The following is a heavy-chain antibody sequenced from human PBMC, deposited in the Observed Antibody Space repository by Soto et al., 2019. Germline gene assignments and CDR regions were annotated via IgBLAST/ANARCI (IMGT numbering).Heavy chain of an antibody. J-gene: IGHJ6*02. Sequence: SETLSLTCTVWGGSISSYDWSWIRQPPGKGLEWIGYCYYSGTTNYNPSLKSRVTISVDTSKNQFSLKLSSVTAADTAVYYCAREGAQVYCSSTSCYTVPGVDVWGQGTTVTVSS. CDR3: AREGAQVYCSSTSCYTVPGVDV. CDR2: CYYSGTT. CDR1: GGSISSYD. V-gene: IGHV4-59*13. D-gene: IGHD2-2*02.